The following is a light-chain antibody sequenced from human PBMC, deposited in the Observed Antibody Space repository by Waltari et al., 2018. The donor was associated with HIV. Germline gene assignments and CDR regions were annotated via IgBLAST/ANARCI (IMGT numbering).Light chain of an antibody. Sequence: QSALTQPASVSGSPGQSITIPCTGTTSDVGSYNLVSWYQQHPGKAPKFIIYEVGKRRSGVSSRFSGSKSGSTASLTISGLQAEDEADYYCCSYAGSSGLVFGGGTKLTVL. J-gene: IGLJ3*02. CDR1: TSDVGSYNL. CDR2: EVG. V-gene: IGLV2-23*02. CDR3: CSYAGSSGLV.